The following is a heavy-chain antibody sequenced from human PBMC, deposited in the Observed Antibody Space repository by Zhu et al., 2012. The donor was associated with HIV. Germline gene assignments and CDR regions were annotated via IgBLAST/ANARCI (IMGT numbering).Heavy chain of an antibody. CDR2: VYYTGTT. Sequence: QVQLQESGPGLVKPSETLSLTCSVSGGSTSSHYWSWIRQPPGKGLEWIGYVYYTGTTNYNPSLKSRVIISLDMSKNQFSLKLTSVTAADTAVYYCARLRDTSGYYYPFDYWGQGTLVTVSS. V-gene: IGHV4-59*11. CDR3: ARLRDTSGYYYPFDY. CDR1: GGSTSSHY. J-gene: IGHJ4*02. D-gene: IGHD3-22*01.